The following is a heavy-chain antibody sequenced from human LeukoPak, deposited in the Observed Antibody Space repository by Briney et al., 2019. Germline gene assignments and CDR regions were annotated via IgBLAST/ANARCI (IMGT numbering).Heavy chain of an antibody. J-gene: IGHJ6*03. Sequence: PGGSLRLSCAASGFTFNSYGMHWVRQAPGKGLEWVAFIRYDGSYEYYADSVKGRFTISRDNSKTTLYLQMNSLRSEDTAVYCCAKDGGLHLYYYYNYMDIWGKGTTVTVSS. CDR1: GFTFNSYG. D-gene: IGHD5-24*01. V-gene: IGHV3-30*02. CDR2: IRYDGSYE. CDR3: AKDGGLHLYYYYNYMDI.